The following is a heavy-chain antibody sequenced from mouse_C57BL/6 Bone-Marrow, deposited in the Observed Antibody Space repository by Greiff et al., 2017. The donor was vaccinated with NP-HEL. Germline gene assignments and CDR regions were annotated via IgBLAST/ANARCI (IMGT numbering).Heavy chain of an antibody. V-gene: IGHV1-9*01. Sequence: QVQLQQSGAELMKPGASVKLSCKATGYTFTGYWIEWVKQRPGHGLEWIGEILPGSGSTNYNEKFKGKATFTADTSSNTAYMQLSSLTTEDSAIYYSARYVYYGSSYRWYFDVWGTGTTVTVSS. CDR3: ARYVYYGSSYRWYFDV. CDR1: GYTFTGYW. D-gene: IGHD1-1*01. CDR2: ILPGSGST. J-gene: IGHJ1*03.